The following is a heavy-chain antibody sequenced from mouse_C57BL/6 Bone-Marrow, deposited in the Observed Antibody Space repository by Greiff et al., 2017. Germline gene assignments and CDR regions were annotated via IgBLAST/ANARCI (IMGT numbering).Heavy chain of an antibody. CDR2: IEPENGDT. V-gene: IGHV14-4*01. Sequence: EVKLMESGAELVRPGASVQLSCTASGFHIKDDYMHWVKQRPEQGLEWIGWIEPENGDTEYASKFQGKATITVDTSSNTAYLQLSSLTSEDTAVYYGTRIAYWGQGTLVTVSA. J-gene: IGHJ3*01. CDR1: GFHIKDDY. CDR3: TRIAY.